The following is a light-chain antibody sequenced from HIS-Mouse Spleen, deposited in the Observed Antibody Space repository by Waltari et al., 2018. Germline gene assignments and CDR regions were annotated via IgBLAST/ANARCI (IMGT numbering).Light chain of an antibody. Sequence: QSALTQPRSVSGSPGQSVTISCTGTRSDVVGSHSLPWYQQHPGKAPKLMIYDVSKRPSGVPDRFSGSKSGNTASLTISGLQAEDEADYYCCSYAGSYTWVFGGGTKLTVL. J-gene: IGLJ3*02. CDR1: RSDVVGSHS. CDR3: CSYAGSYTWV. CDR2: DVS. V-gene: IGLV2-11*01.